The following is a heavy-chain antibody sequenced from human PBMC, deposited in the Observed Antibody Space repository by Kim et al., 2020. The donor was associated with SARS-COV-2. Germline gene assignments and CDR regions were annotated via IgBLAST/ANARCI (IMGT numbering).Heavy chain of an antibody. CDR3: AKDRAGFVSGCVSWFDP. J-gene: IGHJ5*02. Sequence: VKGRFTISRDNSKNTLYLQMNSLRAEDTAVYYCAKDRAGFVSGCVSWFDPWGQGTLVTVSS. V-gene: IGHV3-23*01. D-gene: IGHD6-19*01.